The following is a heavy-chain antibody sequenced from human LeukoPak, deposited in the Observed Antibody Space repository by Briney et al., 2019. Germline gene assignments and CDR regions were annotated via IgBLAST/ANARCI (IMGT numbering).Heavy chain of an antibody. V-gene: IGHV4-34*01. Sequence: SETLSLTCTVYGGSFSGYYWSWISQPPGKGLEWIGEINHSGSTNYNPSLKSRVTISVDTSKNQFSLKLSSVTAADTAVYYCARGDTADLFGWFDPWGQGTLVTVSS. D-gene: IGHD5-18*01. CDR3: ARGDTADLFGWFDP. J-gene: IGHJ5*02. CDR1: GGSFSGYY. CDR2: INHSGST.